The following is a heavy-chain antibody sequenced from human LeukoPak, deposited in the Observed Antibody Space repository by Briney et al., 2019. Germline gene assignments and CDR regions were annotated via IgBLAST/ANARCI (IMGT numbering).Heavy chain of an antibody. CDR3: ARDRAITMIVVPPNAFDI. V-gene: IGHV3-33*01. J-gene: IGHJ3*02. Sequence: GGSLRLSCAASGFTFSSYGMHWVRQAPGKGLEWVAVIWYDGSNKYYADSVKGRFTISRDNSKNTLYLQMNSLRAEDTAVYYCARDRAITMIVVPPNAFDIWGQGTMVTVSS. CDR1: GFTFSSYG. CDR2: IWYDGSNK. D-gene: IGHD3-22*01.